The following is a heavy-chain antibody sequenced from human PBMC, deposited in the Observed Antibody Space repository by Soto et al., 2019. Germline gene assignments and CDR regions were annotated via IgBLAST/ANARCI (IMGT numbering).Heavy chain of an antibody. V-gene: IGHV1-69*13. J-gene: IGHJ5*02. D-gene: IGHD2-15*01. CDR1: GGTFSSYA. CDR2: IIPIFGTA. CDR3: ARGHTRNPYNWFDP. Sequence: SVQVSGKASGGTFSSYAISWVRQAPGQGLEWMGGIIPIFGTANYAQKFQGRVTITADESTSTAYMELSSLRSEDTAVYYCARGHTRNPYNWFDPWGQGTLGTSPQ.